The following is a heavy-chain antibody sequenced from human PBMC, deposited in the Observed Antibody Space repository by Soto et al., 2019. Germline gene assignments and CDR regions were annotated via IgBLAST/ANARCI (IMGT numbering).Heavy chain of an antibody. Sequence: ASVKVSCKASGYTFTRYSINWVRQAPGQGLEWVGWISNYNGDTKYAQKFQGRVIMTMDTSTTTVYMELRSLRPDDTAVYLCAREGILGLFDAYDLWGQGTMVTVSS. CDR1: GYTFTRYS. J-gene: IGHJ3*01. CDR3: AREGILGLFDAYDL. V-gene: IGHV1-18*04. CDR2: ISNYNGDT. D-gene: IGHD3-3*01.